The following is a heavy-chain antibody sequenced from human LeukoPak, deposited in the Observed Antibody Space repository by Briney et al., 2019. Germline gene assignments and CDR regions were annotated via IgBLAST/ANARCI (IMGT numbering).Heavy chain of an antibody. J-gene: IGHJ5*02. CDR2: IKKDGSEK. V-gene: IGHV3-7*01. Sequence: PGGSLRLSCAASGFTFSSYWMSWVRQAPGKGLEWVANIKKDGSEKYYVDSVKGRFIISRDNAKSLLYLEMNSLRVEDTAVYYCARDFWPGVAVESWFDPWGQGTLVTVFS. CDR3: ARDFWPGVAVESWFDP. CDR1: GFTFSSYW. D-gene: IGHD6-19*01.